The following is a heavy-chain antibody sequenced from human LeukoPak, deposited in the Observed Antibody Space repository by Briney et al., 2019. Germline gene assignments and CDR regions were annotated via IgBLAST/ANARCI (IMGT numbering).Heavy chain of an antibody. V-gene: IGHV1-69*10. CDR2: IIPTIVIT. Sequence: GSSVKVSCKASGGTFSTHSISWVRQAPGRGLEWMAGIIPTIVITNYAQQFQGRITVTADKSTATAYMELSGLRSDDTAVYYCARGTDQADWYFDLWGRGTLVTVSS. CDR1: GGTFSTHS. J-gene: IGHJ2*01. D-gene: IGHD6-19*01. CDR3: ARGTDQADWYFDL.